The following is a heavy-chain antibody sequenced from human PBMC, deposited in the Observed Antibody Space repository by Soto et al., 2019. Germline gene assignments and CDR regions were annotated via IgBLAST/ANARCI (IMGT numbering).Heavy chain of an antibody. CDR2: INNDGSST. CDR3: ARETHWGPDY. J-gene: IGHJ4*02. V-gene: IGHV3-74*01. D-gene: IGHD7-27*01. CDR1: GFSLSGYW. Sequence: EVQLVESGGGLVQPGGSLRLSCAVSGFSLSGYWMHWFRQAPGKGLVWVSRINNDGSSTSNADSVKGRFTISRDNAKNTLYLEMSSLRAEDTAVYYSARETHWGPDYWGQGTLVTVSS.